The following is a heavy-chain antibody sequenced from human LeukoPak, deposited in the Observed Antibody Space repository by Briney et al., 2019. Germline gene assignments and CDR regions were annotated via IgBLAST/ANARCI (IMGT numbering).Heavy chain of an antibody. D-gene: IGHD6-25*01. CDR3: ARDSKGLAAERNWFDP. Sequence: PGGSLRLSCAASGFTFSSYWMSWVRQAPGEGLEWVANIKQDGSEKYYVDSVKGRFTISRDNAKNSLYLQMNSLRAEDTAVYYCARDSKGLAAERNWFDPWGQGTLVTVSS. J-gene: IGHJ5*02. V-gene: IGHV3-7*01. CDR1: GFTFSSYW. CDR2: IKQDGSEK.